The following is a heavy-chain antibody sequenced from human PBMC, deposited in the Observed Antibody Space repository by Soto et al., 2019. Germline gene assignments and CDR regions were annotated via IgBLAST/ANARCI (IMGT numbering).Heavy chain of an antibody. D-gene: IGHD4-17*01. CDR1: GFTLSSYA. Sequence: GGSLRLSCSASGFTLSSYAMSWVRQAPGKGLEWVSTFSGTGGYTYYADSVKGRFTISRDDSKNTLFLHMNSLRAADTAVYYCARGQRALITYGPFDPWGQGTLVTVSS. V-gene: IGHV3-23*01. CDR2: FSGTGGYT. J-gene: IGHJ5*02. CDR3: ARGQRALITYGPFDP.